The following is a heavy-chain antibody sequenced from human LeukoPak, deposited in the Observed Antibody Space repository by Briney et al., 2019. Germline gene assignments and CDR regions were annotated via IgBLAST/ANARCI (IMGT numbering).Heavy chain of an antibody. V-gene: IGHV3-23*01. Sequence: QTGGSLRLSCAASGFTFSSYGLTWVRQAPGKGLEWVSSLSDSGGEKYYTDAVRGRFTISRDSSKNTVYLQMNSLRAEDTAIYYCAKISGPYGDSGAFDYWGQGTLVTVSS. J-gene: IGHJ4*02. CDR3: AKISGPYGDSGAFDY. CDR2: LSDSGGEK. D-gene: IGHD4-17*01. CDR1: GFTFSSYG.